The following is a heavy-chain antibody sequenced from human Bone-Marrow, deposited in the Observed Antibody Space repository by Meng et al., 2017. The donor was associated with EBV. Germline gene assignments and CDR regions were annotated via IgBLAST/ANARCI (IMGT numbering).Heavy chain of an antibody. CDR1: GGTFRSYA. J-gene: IGHJ4*02. CDR3: ASESGRGFTPDY. CDR2: IIPIFGTA. Sequence: VELVEPGGTGTRPGSSVKGSGKASGGTFRSYAISWVLQAPGQGLEWMGGIIPIFGTANYAQKFQGRVTITADESTSTHYMDLTSLRSDDTAVYYCASESGRGFTPDYWGRGTLVTVSS. D-gene: IGHD3-10*01. V-gene: IGHV1-69*01.